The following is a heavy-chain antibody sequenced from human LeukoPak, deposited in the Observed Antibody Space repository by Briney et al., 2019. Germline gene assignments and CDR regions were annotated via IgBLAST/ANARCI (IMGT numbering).Heavy chain of an antibody. J-gene: IGHJ4*02. CDR3: ASVAVTTSRLWAIDY. CDR1: GGSISSYY. Sequence: SETLSLTCTVSGGSISSYYWSWIRQPPGKGLEWIGYIYYSGSTNYNPSLKSRVTISVDTSKNQFSLKLSSVTAADTAVYYCASVAVTTSRLWAIDYWGQGTLVTVSS. D-gene: IGHD4-17*01. V-gene: IGHV4-59*08. CDR2: IYYSGST.